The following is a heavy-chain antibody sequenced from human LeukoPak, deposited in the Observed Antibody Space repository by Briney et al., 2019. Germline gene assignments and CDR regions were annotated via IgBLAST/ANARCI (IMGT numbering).Heavy chain of an antibody. CDR3: ARGRGDIYGSSGYYYNPLDY. V-gene: IGHV3-30*01. D-gene: IGHD3-22*01. Sequence: PGGSLRLSCAASGFTFSNYAMHWVRQAPGKGLEWVSLISSGGTYEYYADSVKGRFTISRDNSKNTLYLQLNSLRAEDTAVYYCARGRGDIYGSSGYYYNPLDYWGQGTLVTVPS. CDR1: GFTFSNYA. CDR2: ISSGGTYE. J-gene: IGHJ4*02.